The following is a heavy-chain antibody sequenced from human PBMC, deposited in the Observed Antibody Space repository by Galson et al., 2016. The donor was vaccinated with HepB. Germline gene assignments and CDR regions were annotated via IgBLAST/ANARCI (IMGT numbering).Heavy chain of an antibody. D-gene: IGHD6-19*01. CDR3: ARDTPPTEAGENHYGVDV. CDR2: IHYGGTT. V-gene: IGHV4-31*03. Sequence: TLSLTCSVSGAPMTSGGFFWTWIRQLPGKGLEWIGEIHYGGTTYYNPSLKGRVSMSLDMSPNQFYLTLTSVTAADTALYYCARDTPPTEAGENHYGVDVWGKGTMVTVSS. J-gene: IGHJ6*04. CDR1: GAPMTSGGFF.